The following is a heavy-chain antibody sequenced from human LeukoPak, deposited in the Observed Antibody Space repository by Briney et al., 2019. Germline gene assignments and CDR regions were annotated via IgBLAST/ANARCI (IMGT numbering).Heavy chain of an antibody. J-gene: IGHJ6*02. V-gene: IGHV4-59*01. Sequence: SETLSLTCTVSGGSISSYYWSWIRQPPGKGLEWIGYIYYSGSTNYNPSLKSRVTISVDTSKNQFSLKLSSVTAADTAVYYCAGIVVPAAMWAPVGSDYGMDVWGQGTTVTVSS. CDR1: GGSISSYY. D-gene: IGHD2-2*01. CDR3: AGIVVPAAMWAPVGSDYGMDV. CDR2: IYYSGST.